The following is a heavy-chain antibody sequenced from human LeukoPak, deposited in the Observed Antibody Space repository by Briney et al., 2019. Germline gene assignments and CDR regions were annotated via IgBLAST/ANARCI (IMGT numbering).Heavy chain of an antibody. V-gene: IGHV1-18*01. CDR3: ARDIDWTFEY. Sequence: GAPVKVSCKASGYTFTSYGISWVRQAPGQGLKWMGWISANSGNTNYAKNLQGRVTMTTDTSTCTAYMELRSLTSDDTALYYCARDIDWTFEYWREGTLVSVSS. CDR1: GYTFTSYG. CDR2: ISANSGNT. J-gene: IGHJ4*02. D-gene: IGHD1-1*01.